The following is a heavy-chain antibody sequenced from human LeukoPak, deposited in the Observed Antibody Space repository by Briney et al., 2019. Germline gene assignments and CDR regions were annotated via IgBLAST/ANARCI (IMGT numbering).Heavy chain of an antibody. J-gene: IGHJ4*02. CDR3: ARAPTVTTSWDY. V-gene: IGHV3-23*01. D-gene: IGHD4-17*01. CDR1: GFTFSSYA. CDR2: IGAGGTFT. Sequence: GGSLRLSCTASGFTFSSYAMNWVRQAPGKGLEWVSGIGAGGTFTYYADSVKGRFTIFRDNSRNTLYLQMNSLRADDTAVYYCARAPTVTTSWDYWGQGTLVTVSS.